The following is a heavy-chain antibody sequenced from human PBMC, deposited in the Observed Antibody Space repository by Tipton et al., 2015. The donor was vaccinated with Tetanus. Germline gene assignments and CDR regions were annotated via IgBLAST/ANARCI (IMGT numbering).Heavy chain of an antibody. CDR1: GGSFSGYY. D-gene: IGHD2-2*01. CDR2: INHSGST. CDR3: ARLGSGYCSSTSCYGYGGYP. Sequence: TLSLTCAVYGGSFSGYYWSWIRQPPGKGLEWIGEINHSGSTNYNPSLKSRVTISVDTSKNQFSLKLSSVTAADTAVYYCARLGSGYCSSTSCYGYGGYPWGQGTLVTVSS. V-gene: IGHV4-34*01. J-gene: IGHJ5*02.